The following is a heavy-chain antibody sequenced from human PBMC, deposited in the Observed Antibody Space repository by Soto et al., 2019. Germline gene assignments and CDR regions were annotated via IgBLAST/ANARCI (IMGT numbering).Heavy chain of an antibody. V-gene: IGHV3-48*04. CDR3: AGDGGASTFDFDS. D-gene: IGHD3-10*01. Sequence: GGSLRLSCAASGFTFSGHSLNWIRQAPGKGLEWIAYMTASGVTMYADSVKGRFTISRDNAKNSLYLQMDSLRVEDTAVYYCAGDGGASTFDFDSWGQGTLVTVSS. CDR2: MTASGVTM. J-gene: IGHJ4*02. CDR1: GFTFSGHS.